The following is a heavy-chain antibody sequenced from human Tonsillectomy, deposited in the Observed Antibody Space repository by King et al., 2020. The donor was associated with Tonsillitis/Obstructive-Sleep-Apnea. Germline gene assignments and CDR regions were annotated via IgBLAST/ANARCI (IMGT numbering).Heavy chain of an antibody. CDR2: IYYSGST. V-gene: IGHV4-59*01. D-gene: IGHD2-2*01. Sequence: QLQESGPGLVKPSETLSLTCTVSGGSISSYYWSWFRQPPGKGLEWIGYIYYSGSTNYNPSLKSRVTISVDTTKNQFSLKMSSVTAADTAVYYCAGGLVPAAIGYSFDYWGQGTRVTFSS. J-gene: IGHJ4*02. CDR3: AGGLVPAAIGYSFDY. CDR1: GGSISSYY.